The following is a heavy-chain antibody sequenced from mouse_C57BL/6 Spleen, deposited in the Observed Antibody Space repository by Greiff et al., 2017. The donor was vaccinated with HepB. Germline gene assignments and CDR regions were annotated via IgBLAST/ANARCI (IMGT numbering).Heavy chain of an antibody. CDR3: ARGSLGLGAWFAY. D-gene: IGHD2-14*01. V-gene: IGHV1-26*01. CDR2: INPNNGGT. J-gene: IGHJ3*01. CDR1: GYTFTDYY. Sequence: EVQLQQSGPELVKPGASVKISCKASGYTFTDYYMNWVKQSHGKSLEWIGDINPNNGGTSYNQKFKVKATLTVDKSSSTAYMELRSLTSEDSAVYYCARGSLGLGAWFAYWGQGTLVTVSA.